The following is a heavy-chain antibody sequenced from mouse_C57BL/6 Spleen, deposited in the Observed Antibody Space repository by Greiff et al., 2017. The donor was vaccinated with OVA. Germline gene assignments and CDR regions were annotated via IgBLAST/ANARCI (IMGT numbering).Heavy chain of an antibody. CDR1: GFTFSSYA. Sequence: DVMLVESGGGLVKPGGSLKLSCAASGFTFSSYAMSWVRQTPEKRLEWVATISDGGSYTYYPDNVKGRFTISRDNAKNNLYLQMSHLKSEDTAMYYCAREGDGYYSLDYWGQGTTLTVSS. CDR3: AREGDGYYSLDY. CDR2: ISDGGSYT. V-gene: IGHV5-4*01. D-gene: IGHD2-3*01. J-gene: IGHJ2*01.